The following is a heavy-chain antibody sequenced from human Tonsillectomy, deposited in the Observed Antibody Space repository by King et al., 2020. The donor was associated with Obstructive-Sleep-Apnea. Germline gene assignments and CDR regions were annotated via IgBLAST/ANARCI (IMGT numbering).Heavy chain of an antibody. V-gene: IGHV4-59*01. CDR3: ASVTGDLPYYYFDY. Sequence: VQLQESGPGLVKPSETLSLTCTVSGDSISSYYWSWIRQPPGKGLEWIGYIYYSGSTKYNPSLKGRVTISVDTSKNQFSLKLSSVSAADTAVYYCASVTGDLPYYYFDYWGQGTLVTVSS. CDR2: IYYSGST. CDR1: GDSISSYY. D-gene: IGHD7-27*01. J-gene: IGHJ4*02.